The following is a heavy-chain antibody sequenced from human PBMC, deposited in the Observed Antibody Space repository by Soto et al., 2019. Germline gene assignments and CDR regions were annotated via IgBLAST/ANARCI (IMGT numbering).Heavy chain of an antibody. J-gene: IGHJ4*02. D-gene: IGHD3-16*01. Sequence: SETLSLTCRVSGGSISGDYYWSWIRQSPEKGLEWIGYIYYSGSSYSNPALQSRLSMSLDTSKNQFSLKLRSVTAADTAIHYSARGGARSPGYFDSWGQGALVTVS. V-gene: IGHV4-30-4*08. CDR3: ARGGARSPGYFDS. CDR2: IYYSGSS. CDR1: GGSISGDYY.